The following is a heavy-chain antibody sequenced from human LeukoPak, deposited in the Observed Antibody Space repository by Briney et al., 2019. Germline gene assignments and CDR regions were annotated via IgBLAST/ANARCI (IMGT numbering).Heavy chain of an antibody. D-gene: IGHD1-1*01. CDR2: INPNSGGT. Sequence: ASVKVSCKASGYTFTSYGISWVRQAPGQGLEWMGWINPNSGGTNYAQKFQGWVTMTRDTSISTAYMELSRLRSDDTAVYYCARETTGDASDIWGQGTMVTVSS. CDR3: ARETTGDASDI. CDR1: GYTFTSYG. V-gene: IGHV1-2*04. J-gene: IGHJ3*02.